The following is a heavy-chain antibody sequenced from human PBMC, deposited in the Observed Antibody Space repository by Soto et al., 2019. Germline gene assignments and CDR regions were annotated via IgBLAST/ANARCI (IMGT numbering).Heavy chain of an antibody. CDR3: ARDIGYYYDSSGNTPYDY. CDR2: ISAYNGNT. V-gene: IGHV1-18*01. Sequence: QAQLVQSGAEVKKPGASVKVSCKASGYTFTSYGISWVRQAPGQGLEWMGWISAYNGNTNYAQKLQGRVTMTTDTSTSTAYMELRSLRSDDTAVYYCARDIGYYYDSSGNTPYDYWGQGTLVTVSS. CDR1: GYTFTSYG. D-gene: IGHD3-22*01. J-gene: IGHJ4*02.